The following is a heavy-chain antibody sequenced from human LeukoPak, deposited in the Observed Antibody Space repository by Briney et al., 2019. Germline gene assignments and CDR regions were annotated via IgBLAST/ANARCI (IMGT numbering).Heavy chain of an antibody. Sequence: GGSLRLSCAASGFTFSSYAMTRVRQSPGKGLEWVSVIGSGGDTYYSDSVQGRFTISRDNSKNTLYLQMNSLRADDTAVYYCAKYYAARSRSFDFWGQGTLVTVSS. CDR2: IGSGGDT. CDR3: AKYYAARSRSFDF. CDR1: GFTFSSYA. J-gene: IGHJ4*02. D-gene: IGHD3-10*01. V-gene: IGHV3-23*01.